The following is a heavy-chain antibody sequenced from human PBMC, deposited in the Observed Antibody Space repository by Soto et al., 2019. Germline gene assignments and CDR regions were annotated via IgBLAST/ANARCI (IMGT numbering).Heavy chain of an antibody. CDR1: GGSFSGYY. CDR2: INHSGST. V-gene: IGHV4-34*01. D-gene: IGHD2-2*01. Sequence: SETLSLTCAVYGGSFSGYYWSWIRQPPGKGLEWIGEINHSGSTNYNPSLKSRVTISVDTSKNQFSLKLSSVTAADTAVYYCARGGEDIVVVPAALSYNWFDPWGQGTLVTVSS. CDR3: ARGGEDIVVVPAALSYNWFDP. J-gene: IGHJ5*02.